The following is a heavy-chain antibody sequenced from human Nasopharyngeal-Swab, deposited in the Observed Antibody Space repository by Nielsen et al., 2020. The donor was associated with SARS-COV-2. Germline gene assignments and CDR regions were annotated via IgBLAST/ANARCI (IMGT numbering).Heavy chain of an antibody. Sequence: ASVKVSCKASGYTFTSYDINWVRQAPGQGLEWMGWINPNSGGTNYAQKFQGRVTMTRNTSISTAYMELSSLRSEDTAVYYCARLGASSRMGTMIVVALYYFDYWGQGTLVTVSS. CDR1: GYTFTSYD. V-gene: IGHV1-8*01. D-gene: IGHD3-22*01. CDR3: ARLGASSRMGTMIVVALYYFDY. CDR2: INPNSGGT. J-gene: IGHJ4*02.